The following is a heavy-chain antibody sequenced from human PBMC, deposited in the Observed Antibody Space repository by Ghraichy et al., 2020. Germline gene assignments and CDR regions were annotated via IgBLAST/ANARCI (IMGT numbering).Heavy chain of an antibody. Sequence: GGSLRLSCAASGFTFSSYGMSWVRQAPGKGLEWVANIKQDGSEKYYVDSVKGRFTISRDNAKNSLYLQMNSLRAEDTAVYYCARTITGTTRNYYYYGMDVWGQGTTVTVSS. CDR3: ARTITGTTRNYYYYGMDV. J-gene: IGHJ6*02. CDR2: IKQDGSEK. D-gene: IGHD1-7*01. CDR1: GFTFSSYG. V-gene: IGHV3-7*01.